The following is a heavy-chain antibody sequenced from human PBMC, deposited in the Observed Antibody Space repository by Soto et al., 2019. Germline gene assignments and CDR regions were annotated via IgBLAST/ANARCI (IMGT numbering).Heavy chain of an antibody. D-gene: IGHD3-10*01. Sequence: QVQLQESGPGLVKPSQTLSLTCTVSGASMGSGDYYWTWIRQPPGKGLEWIWYIYYIGTTCYNPSLESRVNISIDTSKNHFSLRLTSVTAADTAVYYCSRVSTYYGFLTWGQGTVVTVSS. CDR3: SRVSTYYGFLT. CDR1: GASMGSGDYY. V-gene: IGHV4-30-4*01. J-gene: IGHJ5*02. CDR2: IYYIGTT.